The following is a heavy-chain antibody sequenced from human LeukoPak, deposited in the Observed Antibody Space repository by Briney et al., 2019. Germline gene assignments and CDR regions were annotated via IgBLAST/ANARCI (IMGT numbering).Heavy chain of an antibody. CDR1: GGSISSSSYY. J-gene: IGHJ5*02. D-gene: IGHD3-22*01. Sequence: PSETLSLTCTVSGGSISSSSYYWGWIRQPPGKGLEWIGSIYHSGSTYYNPSLKSRVTISVDTSKNQFSLKLSSVTAADTAVYYCAREDYYDSSGAYNWFDPWGQGTLVTVSS. CDR3: AREDYYDSSGAYNWFDP. CDR2: IYHSGST. V-gene: IGHV4-39*07.